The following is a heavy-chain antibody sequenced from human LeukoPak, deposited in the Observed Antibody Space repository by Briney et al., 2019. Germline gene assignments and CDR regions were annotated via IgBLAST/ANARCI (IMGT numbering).Heavy chain of an antibody. J-gene: IGHJ4*02. CDR2: IYYSGST. Sequence: SETLSLTCTVSGASISNYYWSWIRQPPGEGLEWIGYIYYSGSTNYNPSLKSRVTISIDTSKKHFFLKLKSVTAADTAVYYCATGYGDFRVEGRYFYSWGQGTLVTVSS. CDR1: GASISNYY. D-gene: IGHD4-17*01. CDR3: ATGYGDFRVEGRYFYS. V-gene: IGHV4-59*01.